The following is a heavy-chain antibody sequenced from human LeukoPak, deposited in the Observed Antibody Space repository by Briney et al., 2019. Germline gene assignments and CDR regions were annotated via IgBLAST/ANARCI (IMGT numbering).Heavy chain of an antibody. CDR3: ARDXAXXXXXXXAXDI. J-gene: IGHJ3*02. Sequence: SETLSLTCTVSGGSISSGGYYWSWIRQHPGKGLEWIGYIYYSGSTYYNPSLKSRVTISVDTSKNQFSLKLSSVTAADTAVYYCARDXAXXXXXXXAXDIWXXGXMVTV. V-gene: IGHV4-31*03. CDR2: IYYSGST. CDR1: GGSISSGGYY.